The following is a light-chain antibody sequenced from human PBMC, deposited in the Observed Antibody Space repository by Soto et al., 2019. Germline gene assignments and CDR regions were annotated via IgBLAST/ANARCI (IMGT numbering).Light chain of an antibody. CDR3: SSYTSSSTRV. CDR2: DVN. CDR1: SSDVGGYNY. V-gene: IGLV2-14*01. Sequence: QSALTQPASVSGSPGQSITISCTGTSSDVGGYNYVSWYQQNPGKAPELMIYDVNNRPSGFSYRFSGSKSGNTASLTISGLQAEDEADYYCSSYTSSSTRVFGTGTKLTVL. J-gene: IGLJ1*01.